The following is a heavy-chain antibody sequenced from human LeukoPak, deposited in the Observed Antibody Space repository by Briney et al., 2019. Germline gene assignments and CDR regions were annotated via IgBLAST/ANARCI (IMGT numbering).Heavy chain of an antibody. CDR3: ARQENTFDAFVI. J-gene: IGHJ3*02. Sequence: GESLKISCKGSGYRFNNYWIGWVRQMPGKGLESMGIISPGDSDIRYSPSFQGHVTISADKSLSTAYLQWTSLKASDTAIYYCARQENTFDAFVIWGQGTMVTVSS. CDR1: GYRFNNYW. D-gene: IGHD2/OR15-2a*01. CDR2: ISPGDSDI. V-gene: IGHV5-51*01.